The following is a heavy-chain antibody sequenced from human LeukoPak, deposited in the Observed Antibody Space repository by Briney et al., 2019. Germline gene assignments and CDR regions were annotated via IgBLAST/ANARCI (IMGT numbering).Heavy chain of an antibody. CDR1: GFTFSSFS. D-gene: IGHD6-25*01. Sequence: GGSLRLSCAASGFTFSSFSMTWLRQAPGKGLEWVSSIIVSGTPYYADSVKGRFTISRDSFRGTLFLQMDSLRVEDTAVYFCAKGSVGNADFASWGQGALVTVSS. V-gene: IGHV3-23*01. CDR2: IIVSGTP. CDR3: AKGSVGNADFAS. J-gene: IGHJ4*02.